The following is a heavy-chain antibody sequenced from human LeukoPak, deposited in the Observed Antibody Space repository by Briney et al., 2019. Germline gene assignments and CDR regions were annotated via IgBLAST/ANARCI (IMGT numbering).Heavy chain of an antibody. D-gene: IGHD1-26*01. CDR2: IKSKTDGGTT. V-gene: IGHV3-15*01. Sequence: PGGSLRLSCAASRFTFDEYGMSWVRQAPGKGLEWVGRIKSKTDGGTTDYAAPVKGRFTISRDDSKNTLYLQMNSLKTEDTAVYYCTTDQVGAAFYTDYWGQGTLVTVSS. J-gene: IGHJ4*02. CDR3: TTDQVGAAFYTDY. CDR1: RFTFDEYG.